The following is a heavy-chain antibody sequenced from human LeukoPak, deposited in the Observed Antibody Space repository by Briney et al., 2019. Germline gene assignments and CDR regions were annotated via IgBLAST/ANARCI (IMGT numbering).Heavy chain of an antibody. CDR1: GGSISSGSYY. CDR2: IYTSGST. V-gene: IGHV4-61*02. CDR3: ARAPLDSGDYVYYFDY. J-gene: IGHJ4*02. D-gene: IGHD4-17*01. Sequence: SQTLSLTCTVSGGSISSGSYYWSWNRQPAGRGLEWIGRIYTSGSTNYNPSLKSRVTISVDTSKNQFSLKLSSVTAADTAVYYCARAPLDSGDYVYYFDYWGQGTLVTVSS.